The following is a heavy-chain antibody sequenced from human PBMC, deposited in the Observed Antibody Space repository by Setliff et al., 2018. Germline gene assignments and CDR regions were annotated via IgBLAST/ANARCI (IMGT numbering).Heavy chain of an antibody. Sequence: SETLSLTCTVSGGSFTTYYWSWIRQSPGKGLEWIGYIYYSGSTNYNPSLKSRVSISVDTSKNQFSLRLTSVTAEDTAVYYCARGYYDSYARYYVVGDYWGQGTPVTVSS. CDR1: GGSFTTYY. D-gene: IGHD3-22*01. CDR3: ARGYYDSYARYYVVGDY. V-gene: IGHV4-59*01. J-gene: IGHJ4*02. CDR2: IYYSGST.